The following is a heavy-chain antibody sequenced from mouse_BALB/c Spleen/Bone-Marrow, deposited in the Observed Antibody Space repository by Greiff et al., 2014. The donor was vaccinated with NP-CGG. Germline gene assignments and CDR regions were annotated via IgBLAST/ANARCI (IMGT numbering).Heavy chain of an antibody. Sequence: EVQLVESGAELVKPGASVKLPCTASGFNIKDTYMHWVKQRPEQGLEWIGRIDPANGNTNYDPRFQGKATITADTSSNTAYLQLSSLTSEDTAVYYCARYGGRYYAMDYWGQGTSVTVSS. D-gene: IGHD1-1*01. CDR3: ARYGGRYYAMDY. V-gene: IGHV14-3*02. J-gene: IGHJ4*01. CDR1: GFNIKDTY. CDR2: IDPANGNT.